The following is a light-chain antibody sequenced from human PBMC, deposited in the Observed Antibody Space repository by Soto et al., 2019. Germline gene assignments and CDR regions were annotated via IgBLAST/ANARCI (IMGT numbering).Light chain of an antibody. Sequence: ESVLTHSPGPLSLAPGERATLSCRALQSLSSNYFAWYQHRPGQSPRLLVYGASRRATGIPDRFGASGFGTACALTLSRLEPEGSAVDDGHQYDNAPFTCGPGSRVGIK. V-gene: IGKV3-20*01. J-gene: IGKJ3*01. CDR2: GAS. CDR3: HQYDNAPFT. CDR1: QSLSSNY.